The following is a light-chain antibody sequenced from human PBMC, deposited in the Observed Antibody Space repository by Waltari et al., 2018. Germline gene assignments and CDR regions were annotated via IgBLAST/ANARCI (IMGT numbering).Light chain of an antibody. J-gene: IGKJ4*01. CDR3: HLYGSGRT. Sequence: NVLTQSPGTVSLSPGERATLSCRASQTVSDRYLAWYQHQPGQAPRLLIDGASSRATGIPDRFSGSGSGTDFTLTISRLEPEDSAVYFCHLYGSGRTFGGGTKVEIK. V-gene: IGKV3-20*01. CDR2: GAS. CDR1: QTVSDRY.